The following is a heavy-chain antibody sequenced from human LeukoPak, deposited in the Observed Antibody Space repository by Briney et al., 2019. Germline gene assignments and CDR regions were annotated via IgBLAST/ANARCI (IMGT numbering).Heavy chain of an antibody. V-gene: IGHV5-51*01. D-gene: IGHD6-25*01. Sequence: GESLKISCKASGYSFTTYWIGWVRQMPGKGLEWMGIIYSPSFQGHVTISADKSISTAYLQWTSLKASDTAMYYCARHPRQRAFDIWGQGTMVTVSS. J-gene: IGHJ3*02. CDR2: IY. CDR1: GYSFTTYW. CDR3: ARHPRQRAFDI.